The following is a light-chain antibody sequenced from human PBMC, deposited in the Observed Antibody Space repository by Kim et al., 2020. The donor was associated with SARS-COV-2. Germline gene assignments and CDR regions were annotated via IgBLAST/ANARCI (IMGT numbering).Light chain of an antibody. J-gene: IGLJ2*01. CDR3: NSRDSSDKRVV. CDR2: GQN. Sequence: LGQTVRITCQGHSLRRCCASCYQHKPGQAPVLVIFGQNNRPSVIPDRFSASSSGNTASLTITGAQAEDEADYYCNSRDSSDKRVVFGGGTQLTVL. V-gene: IGLV3-19*01. CDR1: SLRRCC.